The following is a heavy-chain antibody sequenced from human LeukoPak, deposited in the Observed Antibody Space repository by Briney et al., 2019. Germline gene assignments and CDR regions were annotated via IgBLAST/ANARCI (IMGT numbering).Heavy chain of an antibody. Sequence: GGSLRLSCAASGFIFNNYWMNWVRQAPGKGLEWVSYISSSGSTIYYADSVKGRFTISRDNAKNSLYLQMNSLRAEDTAVYYCAPEEPETYYYDSSGYLAYWGQGTLVTVSS. D-gene: IGHD3-22*01. V-gene: IGHV3-48*04. CDR3: APEEPETYYYDSSGYLAY. J-gene: IGHJ4*02. CDR2: ISSSGSTI. CDR1: GFIFNNYW.